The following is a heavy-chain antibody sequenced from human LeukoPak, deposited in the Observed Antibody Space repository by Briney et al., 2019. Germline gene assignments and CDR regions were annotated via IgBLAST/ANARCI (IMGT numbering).Heavy chain of an antibody. CDR2: NYYRASN. D-gene: IGHD1-26*01. V-gene: IGHV4-59*01. CDR3: ARTIVGATSCFDY. J-gene: IGHJ4*02. CDR1: CGSISSYY. Sequence: SETLSLTCTVSCGSISSYYWSWIRHPPGKGLEWIGYNYYRASNNYNPCLKSRVTISVDTYKNQFSLKLSSVTAADTAVYYCARTIVGATSCFDYWGQGTLVTVSS.